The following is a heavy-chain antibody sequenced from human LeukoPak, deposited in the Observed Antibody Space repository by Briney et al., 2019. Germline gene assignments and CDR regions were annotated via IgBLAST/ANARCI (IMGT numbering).Heavy chain of an antibody. J-gene: IGHJ4*02. CDR1: GYTLTELS. CDR3: ATWGITGTTLVDY. V-gene: IGHV1-24*01. Sequence: GASVKVSCKVSGYTLTELSMHWVRQAPGKGLEWMGGFDPEGGETIYAQKFQGRVTMTEDTSTDTAYMELSSLRSEDTAVYYCATWGITGTTLVDYWGQGTLVTVSS. CDR2: FDPEGGET. D-gene: IGHD1-7*01.